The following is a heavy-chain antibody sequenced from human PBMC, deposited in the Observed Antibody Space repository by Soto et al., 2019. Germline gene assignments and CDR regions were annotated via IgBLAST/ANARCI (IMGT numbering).Heavy chain of an antibody. Sequence: QVQLVESGGGVVQPGRSLRLSCAASGFTFSNYAMHWVRQAPGKGLEWVAVISYDGSNKFYADSMKGRFTIPRDNSKNTLYLQMNSLRAEDTAIYYCARDKRDLRFLEWSYFFDYWGQGTLVTVSS. CDR2: ISYDGSNK. V-gene: IGHV3-30-3*01. D-gene: IGHD3-3*01. J-gene: IGHJ4*02. CDR3: ARDKRDLRFLEWSYFFDY. CDR1: GFTFSNYA.